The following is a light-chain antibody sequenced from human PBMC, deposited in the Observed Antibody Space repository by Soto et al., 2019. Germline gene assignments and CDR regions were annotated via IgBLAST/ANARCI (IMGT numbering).Light chain of an antibody. CDR1: SSDVGGYDY. CDR3: YSYAGSSYV. V-gene: IGLV2-11*01. CDR2: DVS. J-gene: IGLJ1*01. Sequence: QSALTQPRSVSGSPGQSATISCTGTSSDVGGYDYVSWYQQHPDKAPKLMIYDVSKRPSGVPDRFSGSKSGNTASLTISGLQAEDEADYYCYSYAGSSYVFGTGTKVTVL.